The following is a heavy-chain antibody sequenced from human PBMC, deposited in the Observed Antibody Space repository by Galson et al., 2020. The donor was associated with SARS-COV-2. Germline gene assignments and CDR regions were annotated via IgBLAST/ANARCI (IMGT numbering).Heavy chain of an antibody. CDR2: IYYSGST. D-gene: IGHD3-22*01. Sequence: SATLSLTCTVSGGSISSAGYYWSWIRQHPGKGLEWIGYIYYSGSTYYNQSLKSRVTISVDTSKNQFALKLSSVTAADTAVYYCARTALSYYYDSSGYYLPYYFDYWGQGTLVTVSS. V-gene: IGHV4-31*03. J-gene: IGHJ4*02. CDR1: GGSISSAGYY. CDR3: ARTALSYYYDSSGYYLPYYFDY.